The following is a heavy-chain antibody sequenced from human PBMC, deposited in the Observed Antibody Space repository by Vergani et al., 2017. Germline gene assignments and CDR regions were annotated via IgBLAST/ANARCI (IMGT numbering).Heavy chain of an antibody. Sequence: EVQLVESGGGLVQPGGSLRLSCAASGFTFSSYEMNWVRQAPGKGLEWVSYISSSGSTIYYADSVKGRFTISRDNAKNSLYLQMNSRRAEDTAVYYCARERPQLPNYYYGMDVWGQGTTVTVSS. CDR1: GFTFSSYE. V-gene: IGHV3-48*03. D-gene: IGHD6-6*01. CDR2: ISSSGSTI. CDR3: ARERPQLPNYYYGMDV. J-gene: IGHJ6*02.